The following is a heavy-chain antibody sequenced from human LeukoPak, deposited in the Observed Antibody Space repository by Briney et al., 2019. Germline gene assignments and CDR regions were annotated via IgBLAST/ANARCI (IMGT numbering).Heavy chain of an antibody. D-gene: IGHD6-19*01. CDR1: GYTLTELS. V-gene: IGHV1-24*01. Sequence: ASVKVSCKVSGYTLTELSMHWVRRAPGKGLAGMGGFDPEDGETIYAQKFQGRVTMTEDTSTETAYMELSSLKSEDTAVYYCATGGSGWGAYNWFDPWGQGTLVTVSS. CDR2: FDPEDGET. CDR3: ATGGSGWGAYNWFDP. J-gene: IGHJ5*02.